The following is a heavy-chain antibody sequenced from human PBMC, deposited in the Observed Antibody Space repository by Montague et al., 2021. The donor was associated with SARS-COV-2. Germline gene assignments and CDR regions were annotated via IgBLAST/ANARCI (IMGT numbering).Heavy chain of an antibody. D-gene: IGHD5-18*01. CDR2: VDYSGNT. CDR3: ARREYSYGWGD. Sequence: SETLSLTCTVTGGPTSGSSDYWGWIRQSPGKGLEWIASVDYSGNTYYSPSLKSRLTISVDTSKNQSSLKLNSVTAADTALYYCARREYSYGWGDWGQGTLVTVSS. CDR1: GGPTSGSSDY. J-gene: IGHJ4*02. V-gene: IGHV4-39*01.